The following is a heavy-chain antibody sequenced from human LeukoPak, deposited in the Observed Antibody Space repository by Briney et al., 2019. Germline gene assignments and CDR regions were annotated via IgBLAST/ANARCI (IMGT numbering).Heavy chain of an antibody. CDR3: ERCTVAVIYSYYGMYV. J-gene: IGHJ6*02. Sequence: GASVKDSSKDSAYTFITNGISWVRQAPGQGLEWMGWISAYNGNTNYSQKLQGRVTMTTDTSTSTAYMELRSLRSDDTAVYYCERCTVAVIYSYYGMYVWGQGTTVTVSS. V-gene: IGHV1-18*04. CDR2: ISAYNGNT. CDR1: AYTFITNG. D-gene: IGHD6-19*01.